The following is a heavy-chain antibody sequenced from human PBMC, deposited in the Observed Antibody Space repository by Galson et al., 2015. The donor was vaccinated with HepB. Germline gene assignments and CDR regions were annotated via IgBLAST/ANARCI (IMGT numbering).Heavy chain of an antibody. CDR1: GYTFTGYY. J-gene: IGHJ4*02. CDR2: INPNSGGT. D-gene: IGHD2-2*02. Sequence: SVKVSCKASGYTFTGYYMHWVRQAPGQGLEWMGWINPNSGGTNYAQKFQGRVTMTRDTSISTAYMELSRLRSDDTAVYYCARAQQSSFIVVVPAAIAYDFDYWGQGTLVTVSS. CDR3: ARAQQSSFIVVVPAAIAYDFDY. V-gene: IGHV1-2*02.